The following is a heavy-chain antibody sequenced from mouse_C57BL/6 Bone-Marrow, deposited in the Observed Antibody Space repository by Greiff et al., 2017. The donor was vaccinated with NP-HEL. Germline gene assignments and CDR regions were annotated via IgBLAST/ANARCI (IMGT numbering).Heavy chain of an antibody. V-gene: IGHV5-16*01. D-gene: IGHD2-4*01. CDR1: GFTFSDYY. Sequence: DVKLVESEGGLVQPGSSLKLSCTASGFTFSDYYMAWVRQVPEKGLEWVANINYDGSSTYYLDSLKSRFIFSRSNAKNILYLQMSSLKSEDTATYCCSREGGLRRRTYAMDYWGQGTSVTVSS. CDR3: SREGGLRRRTYAMDY. J-gene: IGHJ4*01. CDR2: INYDGSST.